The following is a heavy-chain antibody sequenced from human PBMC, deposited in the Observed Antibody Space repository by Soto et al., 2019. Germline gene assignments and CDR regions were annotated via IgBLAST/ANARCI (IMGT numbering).Heavy chain of an antibody. CDR1: GGSFSGYY. J-gene: IGHJ6*03. CDR2: INHSGST. Sequence: NPSETLSLTCAVYGGSFSGYYWSWIRQPPGKGLEWIGEINHSGSTNYNPSLKSRVTISVDTSKNQFSLKLSSVTAADTAVYYCARESGFLEWLPLGNYYYYYMDVWGKGTTVTVSS. V-gene: IGHV4-34*01. D-gene: IGHD3-3*01. CDR3: ARESGFLEWLPLGNYYYYYMDV.